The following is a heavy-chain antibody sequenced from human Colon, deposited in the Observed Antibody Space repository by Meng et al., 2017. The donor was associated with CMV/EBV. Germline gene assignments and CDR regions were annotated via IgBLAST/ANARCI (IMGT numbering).Heavy chain of an antibody. CDR3: ARNLGMLVQGVIIGDWFDP. CDR2: ISYSGST. Sequence: GSLRLSCTVSGGSIRTYYWTWIRQSPGKGLEWIGCISYSGSTNYNPSLKSRVTISIDTSKNQFSLKLNSLTAADTAVYYCARNLGMLVQGVIIGDWFDPWGQGTLVTVSS. CDR1: GGSIRTYY. J-gene: IGHJ5*02. V-gene: IGHV4-59*01. D-gene: IGHD3-10*01.